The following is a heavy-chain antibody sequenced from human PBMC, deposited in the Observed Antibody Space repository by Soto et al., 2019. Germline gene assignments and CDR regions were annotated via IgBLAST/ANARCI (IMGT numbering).Heavy chain of an antibody. V-gene: IGHV3-21*01. Sequence: GGSLRFSCAASGFTFSSYSMNWVRQAPGKGLEWVSSISSSSSYIYYADSVKGRFTISRDNAKNSLYLQMNSLRAEDTSVYYCARDSVAAADPGYYGMDVWGQGTTVTVSS. CDR2: ISSSSSYI. D-gene: IGHD6-13*01. CDR1: GFTFSSYS. J-gene: IGHJ6*02. CDR3: ARDSVAAADPGYYGMDV.